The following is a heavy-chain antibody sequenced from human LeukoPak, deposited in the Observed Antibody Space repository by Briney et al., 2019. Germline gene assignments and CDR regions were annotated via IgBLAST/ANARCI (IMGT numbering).Heavy chain of an antibody. V-gene: IGHV5-51*01. CDR3: ARVDRYTSGWNAFDM. Sequence: PGESLKISCEGSGYTFTNYWIGWVRQMPGNGLEWMRIVYPDDSDVRYSPSFQGQVTISVDKSINTAFLQWSSLKASDTAMYYCARVDRYTSGWNAFDMWGQGTMVTVSS. J-gene: IGHJ3*02. CDR1: GYTFTNYW. CDR2: VYPDDSDV. D-gene: IGHD6-19*01.